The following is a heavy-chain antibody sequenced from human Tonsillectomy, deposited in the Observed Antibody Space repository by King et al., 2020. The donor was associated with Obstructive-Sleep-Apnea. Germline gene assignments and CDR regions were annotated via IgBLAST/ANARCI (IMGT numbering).Heavy chain of an antibody. CDR1: GGSFSGYY. Sequence: VQLQQWGAGLLKPSETLSLTCAVYGGSFSGYYWSWIRQPPGKGREWIGEINHRGSTNYNPSLKSLVTISVETSKNQFSLKLSSVTAADTAVYYCARMRQYQLLFSLYNWFDPWGQGTLVTVSS. V-gene: IGHV4-34*01. D-gene: IGHD2-2*01. J-gene: IGHJ5*02. CDR2: INHRGST. CDR3: ARMRQYQLLFSLYNWFDP.